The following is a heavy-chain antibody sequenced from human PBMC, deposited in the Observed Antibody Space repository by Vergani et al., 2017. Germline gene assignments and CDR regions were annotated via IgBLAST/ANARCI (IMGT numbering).Heavy chain of an antibody. CDR1: GGTFSSYA. CDR3: ARRSIAVAVPFDY. D-gene: IGHD6-19*01. V-gene: IGHV1-69*01. CDR2: IIPIFGTA. J-gene: IGHJ4*02. Sequence: QVQLVQSGAEVKKPGSSVKVSCKAYGGTFSSYAISWVRQAPGQGFEWMGGIIPIFGTANYAQKFQGRVTITADESTSTAYMELSSLRSEDTAVYYCARRSIAVAVPFDYWGQGTLVTGSS.